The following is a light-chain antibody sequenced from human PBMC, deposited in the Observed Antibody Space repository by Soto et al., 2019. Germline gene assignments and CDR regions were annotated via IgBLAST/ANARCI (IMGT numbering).Light chain of an antibody. CDR1: SSDVGAYNY. CDR3: TSYGGSNILV. V-gene: IGLV2-8*01. Sequence: QSALTQPASASGSPGQSVTISCTGTSSDVGAYNYVSWYQQYPGKAPKLMIYEVTKRPSGVADRFSGSKSGNTASLTVSGLQAEDEADYYCTSYGGSNILVFGGGTKFTVL. CDR2: EVT. J-gene: IGLJ2*01.